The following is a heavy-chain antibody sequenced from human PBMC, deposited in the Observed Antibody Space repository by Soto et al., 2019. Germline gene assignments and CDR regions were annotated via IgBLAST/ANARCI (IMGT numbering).Heavy chain of an antibody. CDR2: ISAYNGNT. CDR1: GYTFTSYG. V-gene: IGHV1-18*01. J-gene: IGHJ3*02. Sequence: ASVKVSCKASGYTFTSYGISWVRQAPGQGLEWMGWISAYNGNTNYAQKLQGRVTMTTDTSTSTAYMELRSLRSDDTAVYYCARDLVELFDTVVAAADAFDIWGQGTMVTVSS. CDR3: ARDLVELFDTVVAAADAFDI. D-gene: IGHD2-15*01.